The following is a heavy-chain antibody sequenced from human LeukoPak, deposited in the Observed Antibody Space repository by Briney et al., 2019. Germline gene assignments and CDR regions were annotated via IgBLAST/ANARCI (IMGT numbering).Heavy chain of an antibody. CDR2: LSGTGRPT. J-gene: IGHJ3*02. D-gene: IGHD3-22*01. V-gene: IGHV3-23*01. Sequence: PGGSLRLSCAASGFAFRNYAMSWVRQAPGKGLEWVSALSGTGRPTYYADSVKGRFTISRDNSQNTLYLQMNSLRAEDTAVYYCARLYDSSAYGAFDIWGQGTMVTVSS. CDR1: GFAFRNYA. CDR3: ARLYDSSAYGAFDI.